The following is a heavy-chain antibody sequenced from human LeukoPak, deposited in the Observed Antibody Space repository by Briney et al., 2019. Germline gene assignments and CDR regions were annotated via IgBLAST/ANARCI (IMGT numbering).Heavy chain of an antibody. J-gene: IGHJ5*02. Sequence: ASVKVSCKASGYTFTGYYMHWVRQAPGQGLEWMGRINPNSGGTHYAQRFQGRVTMTSDTSIGTAYMELSRLRSDDTAVYFCARDRTTSNWFDPWGQGTLVTVSS. D-gene: IGHD2/OR15-2a*01. CDR2: INPNSGGT. V-gene: IGHV1-2*06. CDR3: ARDRTTSNWFDP. CDR1: GYTFTGYY.